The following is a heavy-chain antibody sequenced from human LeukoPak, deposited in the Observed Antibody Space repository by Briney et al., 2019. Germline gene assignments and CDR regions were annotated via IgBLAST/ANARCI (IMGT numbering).Heavy chain of an antibody. D-gene: IGHD3-22*01. CDR3: AKAITMIVVVIDY. CDR1: GFTFSSYG. J-gene: IGHJ4*02. V-gene: IGHV3-30*02. Sequence: TGGSLRLSCAASGFTFSSYGMHWVRQAPGKGLEWVAFIRYDGSNKYYADSVKGRFTISRDNSKNTLYLQMNSLRAEDTAVYYCAKAITMIVVVIDYWGQGTLVTVSS. CDR2: IRYDGSNK.